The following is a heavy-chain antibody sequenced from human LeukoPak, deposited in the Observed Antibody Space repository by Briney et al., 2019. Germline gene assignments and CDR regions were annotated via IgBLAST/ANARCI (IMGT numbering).Heavy chain of an antibody. Sequence: SSETLSLTCTVSGGSISSSSYYWGWIRQPPGKGLEWIGSIYYSGSTYYNPSLKSRVTISVDTSKNQFSLKLSSVTAADTAVYYCARGTLGAAAKNWFDPWGQGTLVTVSS. CDR3: ARGTLGAAAKNWFDP. CDR2: IYYSGST. J-gene: IGHJ5*02. V-gene: IGHV4-39*01. D-gene: IGHD6-13*01. CDR1: GGSISSSSYY.